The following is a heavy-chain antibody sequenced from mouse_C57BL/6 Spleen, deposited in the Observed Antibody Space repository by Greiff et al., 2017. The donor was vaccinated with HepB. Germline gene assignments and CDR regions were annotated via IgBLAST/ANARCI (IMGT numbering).Heavy chain of an antibody. Sequence: DVKLVESGGGLVQPGGSLKLSCAASGFTFSDYYMYWVRQTPEKRLEWVAYISTGGGSTYYPDTVKGRFTISRDNAKNTLYLQMSRLKSEDTARYYCASDSYLREVDYWGQGTSVTVSS. CDR3: ASDSYLREVDY. CDR2: ISTGGGST. V-gene: IGHV5-12*01. J-gene: IGHJ4*01. CDR1: GFTFSDYY. D-gene: IGHD2-12*01.